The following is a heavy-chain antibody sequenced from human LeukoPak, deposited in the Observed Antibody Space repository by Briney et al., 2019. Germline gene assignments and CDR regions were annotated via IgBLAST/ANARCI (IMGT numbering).Heavy chain of an antibody. V-gene: IGHV3-49*03. D-gene: IGHD3-10*01. J-gene: IGHJ4*02. CDR2: IRNKAFGETT. Sequence: PGGSLRLSCSASGFTFGDYVMSWFRQAPGKGLEWVGFIRNKAFGETTPYAAPVEGRFTISRDDSKNIAYLQMNSLKTEDTAVYFCTRERALYGSGKDFDFWGQGTLVTVSS. CDR3: TRERALYGSGKDFDF. CDR1: GFTFGDYV.